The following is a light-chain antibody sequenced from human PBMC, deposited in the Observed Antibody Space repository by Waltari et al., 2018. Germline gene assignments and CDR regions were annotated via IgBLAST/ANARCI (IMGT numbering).Light chain of an antibody. J-gene: IGKJ3*01. V-gene: IGKV1-33*01. CDR2: DAS. Sequence: DIQMTQSPSSLSASVGDRVTITCQASQDISNYLNWYQQKPGKAPKLLIYDASNLETGVPSRFSGRGSGTDFTVTISSLQPEDIATYYCQQYDNLFTFGPGTKVDIK. CDR3: QQYDNLFT. CDR1: QDISNY.